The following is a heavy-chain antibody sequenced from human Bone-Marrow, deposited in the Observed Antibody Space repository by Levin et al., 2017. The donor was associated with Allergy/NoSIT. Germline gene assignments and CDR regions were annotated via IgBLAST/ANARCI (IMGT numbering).Heavy chain of an antibody. CDR1: GFTFSSYA. Sequence: LSLTCAASGFTFSSYAMHWVRQAPGKGLEWVAVISYDGSNKYYADSVKGRFTICRDNSKNTLYLQMNSLRAEDTAVYYCARGEWFGDWGQGTLVTVSS. CDR3: ARGEWFGD. D-gene: IGHD3-10*01. V-gene: IGHV3-30-3*01. CDR2: ISYDGSNK. J-gene: IGHJ4*02.